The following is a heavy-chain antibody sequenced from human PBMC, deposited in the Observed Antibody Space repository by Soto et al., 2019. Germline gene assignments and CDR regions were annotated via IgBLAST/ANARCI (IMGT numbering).Heavy chain of an antibody. Sequence: QVQLVESGGGVVQPGRSLRLSCAASGFSFSSYVMHWVRQAPGRGLQWVALIWVDGSKKYYADSVKGRFTISRDSYNNSFDLQMNSLSDEDTAVYYWGKKLLYVSWCHDYPYYGMDVWGQGTTVTVSS. V-gene: IGHV3-33*06. CDR3: GKKLLYVSWCHDYPYYGMDV. J-gene: IGHJ6*02. CDR2: IWVDGSKK. D-gene: IGHD1-7*01. CDR1: GFSFSSYV.